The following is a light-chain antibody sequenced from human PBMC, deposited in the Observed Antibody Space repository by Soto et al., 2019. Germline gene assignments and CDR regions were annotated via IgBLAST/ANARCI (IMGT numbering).Light chain of an antibody. J-gene: IGLJ3*02. CDR1: SGHNTYI. V-gene: IGLV4-60*02. Sequence: QLVLTQSSSASASLGSSVKLTCILSSGHNTYIISWHQQQPGKAPRLLMTLDRSGSYNRGSGVPDRVSGSSSGADRYLTISNLQLEDEGDYYCEPWYSNTHKVFGGGTKLTVL. CDR3: EPWYSNTHKV. CDR2: LDRSGSY.